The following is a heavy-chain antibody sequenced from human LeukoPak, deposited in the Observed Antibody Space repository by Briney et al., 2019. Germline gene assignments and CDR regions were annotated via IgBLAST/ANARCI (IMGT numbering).Heavy chain of an antibody. CDR1: GGSISSGYHY. V-gene: IGHV4-30-4*01. J-gene: IGHJ5*02. Sequence: SETLSLTCTVSGGSISSGYHYWSWIRQPPGKGLEFIGYTFYSGSSYYNPSLKSRVTISVDTSKNQFSLKLNSVTAADTSVYYCARIMRTVTTGGWFDTWGQGTLVPVSS. CDR3: ARIMRTVTTGGWFDT. CDR2: TFYSGSS. D-gene: IGHD4-17*01.